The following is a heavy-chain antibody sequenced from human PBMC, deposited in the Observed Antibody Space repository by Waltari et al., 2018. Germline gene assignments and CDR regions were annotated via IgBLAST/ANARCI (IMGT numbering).Heavy chain of an antibody. CDR2: IYYSGST. V-gene: IGHV4-59*08. Sequence: QVQLQESGPGLVKPSETLSLTCTVSGGSISSYYWSWIRKPPGKGLEWIGYIYYSGSTNYNPSLKSRVTISVDTSKNQFSLKRSAVTAADTAVYYCARRTGYSSHRFDYWGQGTLVTVSS. CDR3: ARRTGYSSHRFDY. D-gene: IGHD6-19*01. CDR1: GGSISSYY. J-gene: IGHJ4*02.